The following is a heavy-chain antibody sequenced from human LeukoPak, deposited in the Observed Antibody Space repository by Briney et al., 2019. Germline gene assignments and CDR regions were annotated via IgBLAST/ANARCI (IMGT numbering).Heavy chain of an antibody. D-gene: IGHD3-22*01. CDR3: AKSGRNDDSAYYFADN. CDR1: GFSFSSYW. CDR2: IKEDGSEK. Sequence: GGSLRLSCAASGFSFSSYWMSWVRQAPGKRLEWVANIKEDGSEKYYVDSVKGRFTVSRDNAKNSLSLQMNSLRADDTAVYYCAKSGRNDDSAYYFADNWGQGTLVTVSS. V-gene: IGHV3-7*01. J-gene: IGHJ4*02.